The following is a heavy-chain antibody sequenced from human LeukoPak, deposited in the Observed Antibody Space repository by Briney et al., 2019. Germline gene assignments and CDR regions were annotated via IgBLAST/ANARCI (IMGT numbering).Heavy chain of an antibody. V-gene: IGHV1-8*03. CDR3: AKVIPSWFGELLPFDY. Sequence: ASVKVSCKSSGYSFTSHDINWVRRASGQGLEWLGWINPNSGKTGYPQKFLGRVTITRSTSINTAYMELSSLRSEDTAVYYCAKVIPSWFGELLPFDYWGQGTLVTVSS. CDR2: INPNSGKT. J-gene: IGHJ4*02. CDR1: GYSFTSHD. D-gene: IGHD3-10*01.